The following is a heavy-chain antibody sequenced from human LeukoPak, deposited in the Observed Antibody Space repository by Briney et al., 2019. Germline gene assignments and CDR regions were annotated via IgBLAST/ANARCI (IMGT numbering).Heavy chain of an antibody. CDR1: GFTFSSYW. D-gene: IGHD1-1*01. J-gene: IGHJ4*02. Sequence: PGXXLRLSCAASGFTFSSYWMHWVRHAPGKGLVWVSRINSDGSRTMYADSVKGRFTISRDNAKDTLYLQMNSLRAEDTAVYYCGRATGIDYWGQGTLVTVSS. CDR3: GRATGIDY. CDR2: INSDGSRT. V-gene: IGHV3-74*03.